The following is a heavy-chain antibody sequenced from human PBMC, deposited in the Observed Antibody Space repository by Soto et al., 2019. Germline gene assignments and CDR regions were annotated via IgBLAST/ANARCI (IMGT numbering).Heavy chain of an antibody. J-gene: IGHJ6*02. CDR1: GYSFTSYW. CDR2: IYPGDSDT. D-gene: IGHD1-1*01. Sequence: PGESLKISCKGSGYSFTSYWIGWVRQMPGKGLEWMGIIYPGDSDTRYSPSFQGQVTISADKSISTAYLQWSSLKASDTAMYYCARQPPLNWKPYYYYGMHVWGQGTTVTVSS. CDR3: ARQPPLNWKPYYYYGMHV. V-gene: IGHV5-51*01.